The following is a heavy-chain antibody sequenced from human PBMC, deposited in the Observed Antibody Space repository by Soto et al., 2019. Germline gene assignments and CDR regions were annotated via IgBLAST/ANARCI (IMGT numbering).Heavy chain of an antibody. Sequence: PWVTLVLSCAGSGYSISSRFYWGWFRQPPGKGLEWLGSVSHIGSTYYTASLKSRVTLSIDTSRNQFSLKLNSVTAADTAVYYCAGDTNNWSWRYCWGPRTLFT. J-gene: IGHJ4*02. CDR1: GYSISSRFY. D-gene: IGHD1-1*01. V-gene: IGHV4-38-2*01. CDR2: VSHIGST. CDR3: AGDTNNWSWRYC.